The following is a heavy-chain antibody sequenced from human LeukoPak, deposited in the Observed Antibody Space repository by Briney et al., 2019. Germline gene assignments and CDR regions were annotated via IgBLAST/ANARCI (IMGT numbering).Heavy chain of an antibody. CDR2: INPNSGGT. D-gene: IGHD3-3*01. J-gene: IGHJ5*02. V-gene: IGHV1-2*02. CDR1: GYTFTGYY. CDR3: ARDRLNRFLEWLLPNWFDP. Sequence: GASVKVSCTASGYTFTGYYMHWVRQAPGQGLEWMGWINPNSGGTNYAQKFQGRVTMTRDTSISTAYMELSRLRSDDTAVYYCARDRLNRFLEWLLPNWFDPWGREPWSPSPQ.